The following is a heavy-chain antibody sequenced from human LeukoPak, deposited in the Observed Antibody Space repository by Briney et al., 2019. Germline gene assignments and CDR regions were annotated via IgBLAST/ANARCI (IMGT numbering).Heavy chain of an antibody. Sequence: ASVKVSCKAPGGTFSSYAISWVRQAPGQGLEWMGGIIPIFGTANYAQKFQGRVTITTDESTSTAYMGLSSLRSEDTAVYYCARDGSAGAFDIWGQGTMVTVSS. CDR3: ARDGSAGAFDI. D-gene: IGHD3-10*01. CDR2: IIPIFGTA. J-gene: IGHJ3*02. V-gene: IGHV1-69*05. CDR1: GGTFSSYA.